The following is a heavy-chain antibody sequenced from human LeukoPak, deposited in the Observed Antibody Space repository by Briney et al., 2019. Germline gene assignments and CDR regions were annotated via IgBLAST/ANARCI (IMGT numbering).Heavy chain of an antibody. J-gene: IGHJ3*02. D-gene: IGHD2-15*01. CDR1: GGTFSSYA. Sequence: GASVKVSCKASGGTFSSYAISWVRQAPGQGLEWMGGIIPVFGTANYAQKFQGRVTITADESTSTAYMELSSLRSEDTAVYYCAGDRVVGLGIDNAFDIWGHGTMVTVSS. V-gene: IGHV1-69*13. CDR3: AGDRVVGLGIDNAFDI. CDR2: IIPVFGTA.